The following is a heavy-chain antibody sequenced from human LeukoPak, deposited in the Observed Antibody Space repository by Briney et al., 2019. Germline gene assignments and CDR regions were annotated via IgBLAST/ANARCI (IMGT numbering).Heavy chain of an antibody. Sequence: GGSLRLSCAASGFTFSSYGMHWVRQAPGKGLEWVAVISYDGSNKYYADSVKGRFTISRDNSKNTLYLQMNSLRAEDTAVYYCAKDLRQLDSNPDEYYYYGMDVWGQGTTVAVSS. V-gene: IGHV3-30*18. CDR3: AKDLRQLDSNPDEYYYYGMDV. J-gene: IGHJ6*02. CDR1: GFTFSSYG. D-gene: IGHD6-6*01. CDR2: ISYDGSNK.